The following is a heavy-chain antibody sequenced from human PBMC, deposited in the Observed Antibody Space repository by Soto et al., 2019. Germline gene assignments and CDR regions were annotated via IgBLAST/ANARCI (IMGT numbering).Heavy chain of an antibody. CDR2: IDPSDSQT. D-gene: IGHD3-22*01. J-gene: IGHJ4*02. CDR1: GYGFAGYW. V-gene: IGHV5-10-1*01. CDR3: ARQIYDSDTGPNFQYYFDS. Sequence: GESLKISCKGSGYGFAGYWITWVRQKPGKGLEWMGRIDPSDSQTYYSPSFRGHVTISATKSITTVFLQWSSLRASDTAMYYCARQIYDSDTGPNFQYYFDSWGQGTPVTVSS.